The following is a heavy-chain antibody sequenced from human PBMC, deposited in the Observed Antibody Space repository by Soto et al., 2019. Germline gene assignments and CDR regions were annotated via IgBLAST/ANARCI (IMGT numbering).Heavy chain of an antibody. CDR2: MYWDEDK. CDR1: VFSLSTRGVA. J-gene: IGHJ4*02. V-gene: IGHV2-5*02. CDR3: AHRPRGYAYYFAS. Sequence: QITLKESGPTLVKPTQTLTLTGTFSVFSLSTRGVAVGWFRQPPGKALEWLALMYWDEDKWYSPSLKSRPTITDDTSKAQVVITMTNMDPVDTDTYYCAHRPRGYAYYFASWGQGTLVTVSS. D-gene: IGHD5-12*01.